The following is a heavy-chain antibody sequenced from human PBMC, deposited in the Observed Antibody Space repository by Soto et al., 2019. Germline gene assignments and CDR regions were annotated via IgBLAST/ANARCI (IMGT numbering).Heavy chain of an antibody. CDR3: ARHGDLDSYYFDS. CDR1: HGSISSSY. Sequence: QVQLQESGPGLVKPSETLSLACTVSHGSISSSYWSWIRQPPGKGLEWIGYISITGKTAYHPSLNSRVTFSIDTAKNQVSLRLSSVTAADTAVYYCARHGDLDSYYFDSWGRGTLVTVSS. D-gene: IGHD3-3*01. CDR2: ISITGKT. V-gene: IGHV4-4*08. J-gene: IGHJ4*01.